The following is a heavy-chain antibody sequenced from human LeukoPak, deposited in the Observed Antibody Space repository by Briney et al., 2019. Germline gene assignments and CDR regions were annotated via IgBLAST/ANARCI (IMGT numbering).Heavy chain of an antibody. CDR1: GFAFSTYT. CDR2: ISSSSSYI. J-gene: IGHJ4*02. Sequence: GGSLRLSCAASGFAFSTYTMNWVRQAPGKGLEWVSSISSSSSYIYYADSVKGRFTISRDDAKNSMYLQMNSLRAEDTAVYYCARAPKSEYYYDSSGYYYFDYWGQGTLVTVSS. V-gene: IGHV3-21*01. D-gene: IGHD3-22*01. CDR3: ARAPKSEYYYDSSGYYYFDY.